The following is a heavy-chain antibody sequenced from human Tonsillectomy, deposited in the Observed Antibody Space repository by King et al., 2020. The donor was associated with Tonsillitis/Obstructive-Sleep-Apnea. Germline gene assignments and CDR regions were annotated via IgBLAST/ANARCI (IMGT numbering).Heavy chain of an antibody. J-gene: IGHJ4*02. D-gene: IGHD3-16*01. V-gene: IGHV4-39*01. CDR3: ARHPGGGASYYFDY. Sequence: QLQESGPGLVKPSETLSLICTVSGGSISSSNYYWGWIRQPPGKGLEWLGSIYYSGGTYYNPSLKSRVTISVDTSKNQFSLKLSSVTAADTAVYYCARHPGGGASYYFDYWGQGTLVTVSS. CDR2: IYYSGGT. CDR1: GGSISSSNYY.